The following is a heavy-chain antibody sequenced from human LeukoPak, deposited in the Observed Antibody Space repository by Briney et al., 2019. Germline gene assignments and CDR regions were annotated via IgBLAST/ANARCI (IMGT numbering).Heavy chain of an antibody. CDR2: IYHSGST. J-gene: IGHJ4*02. Sequence: PSETLSLTCTVSGYSISSGYFWGWLRQPPGKGLEWIGSIYHSGSTYYNPSLKSRVTISVDTSKNQFSLKLSSVTAADTAVYYCARDPGRWEGSGIDYWGQGTLVTVSS. D-gene: IGHD2-15*01. CDR3: ARDPGRWEGSGIDY. V-gene: IGHV4-38-2*02. CDR1: GYSISSGYF.